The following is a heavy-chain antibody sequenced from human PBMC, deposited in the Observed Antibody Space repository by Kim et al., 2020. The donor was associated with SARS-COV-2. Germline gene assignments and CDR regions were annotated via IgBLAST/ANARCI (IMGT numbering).Heavy chain of an antibody. J-gene: IGHJ4*02. D-gene: IGHD3-16*02. CDR3: ARGMITFGGVIDPFDY. CDR2: IGTAGDT. CDR1: GFTFSSYD. Sequence: GGSLRLSCAASGFTFSSYDMHWVRQATGKGLEWVSAIGTAGDTYYPGSVKGRFTISRENAKNSLYLQMNSLRAGDTAVYYCARGMITFGGVIDPFDYWGQGTLVTVSS. V-gene: IGHV3-13*04.